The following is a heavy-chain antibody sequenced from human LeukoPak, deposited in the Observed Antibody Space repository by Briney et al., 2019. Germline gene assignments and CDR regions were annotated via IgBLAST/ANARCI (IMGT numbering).Heavy chain of an antibody. CDR2: ISSGSTYI. J-gene: IGHJ4*02. V-gene: IGHV3-21*01. CDR1: GFTFSSYN. D-gene: IGHD3-10*01. Sequence: GGSLRLSCAASGFTFSSYNTNWVRQAPGKGLEWVSSISSGSTYIYYADSVKGRFTISRDNAKNSLYLQMSSLRAEDTAVYYCARAPYGSGSYSGSDYWGQGTLVTVSS. CDR3: ARAPYGSGSYSGSDY.